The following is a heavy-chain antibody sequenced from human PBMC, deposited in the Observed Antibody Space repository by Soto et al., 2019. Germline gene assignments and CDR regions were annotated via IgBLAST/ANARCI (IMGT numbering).Heavy chain of an antibody. Sequence: QVQLVESGGGVVQPGRSLRLSCAASGFTFSSYTMHWVRQTPGKGLEWVAHISYDGGDKYYADSVKGRFTISRDNSKSTLYLQMNSLRAEDTSVYYCARENSLAVVAPGYWGQGILVTVSS. CDR2: ISYDGGDK. D-gene: IGHD2-15*01. CDR3: ARENSLAVVAPGY. J-gene: IGHJ4*02. CDR1: GFTFSSYT. V-gene: IGHV3-30-3*01.